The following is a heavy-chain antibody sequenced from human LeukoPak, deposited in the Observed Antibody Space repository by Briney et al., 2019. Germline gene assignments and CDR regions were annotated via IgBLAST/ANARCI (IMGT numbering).Heavy chain of an antibody. J-gene: IGHJ5*02. V-gene: IGHV3-23*01. CDR2: ISTDGGGT. CDR1: GFTFRNYG. CDR3: PLQLWAPPGP. D-gene: IGHD2-21*01. Sequence: PGGSLRLSCVASGFTFRNYGLAWVRQAPGKGLEWVSSISTDGGGTHYADSVKGRFTISRDNSKNTVYLQMKSLRADDTALYYCPLQLWAPPGPWGPGTVVTVSS.